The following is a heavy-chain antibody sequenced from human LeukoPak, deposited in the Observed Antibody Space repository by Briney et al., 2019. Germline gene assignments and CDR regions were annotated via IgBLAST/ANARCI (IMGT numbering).Heavy chain of an antibody. CDR2: LSPNSGDT. D-gene: IGHD6-13*01. CDR1: GYTFTTYY. J-gene: IGHJ4*02. V-gene: IGHV1-2*02. Sequence: ASVKVSCKASGYTFTTYYIHWVRQAPGQELEWMGWLSPNSGDTKFAQKFQGRVTMTRDTSINTAYMELSRLRSDDTAVYYCARATDISSWYLAYWGQGTLVTVSS. CDR3: ARATDISSWYLAY.